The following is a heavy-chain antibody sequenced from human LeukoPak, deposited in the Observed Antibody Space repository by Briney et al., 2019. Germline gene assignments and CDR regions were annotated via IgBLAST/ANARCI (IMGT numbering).Heavy chain of an antibody. CDR3: ARRGKSASFDY. V-gene: IGHV3-74*01. CDR1: GFTFSSYW. D-gene: IGHD4-23*01. J-gene: IGHJ4*02. CDR2: INSDGSST. Sequence: AGGSLRLSCAASGFTFSSYWMHWARQAPGKGLVWVSHINSDGSSTRYADSVKGRFTISRDNAKNTLYLQMNILRAEDTAVYYCARRGKSASFDYWGQGTLVTVSS.